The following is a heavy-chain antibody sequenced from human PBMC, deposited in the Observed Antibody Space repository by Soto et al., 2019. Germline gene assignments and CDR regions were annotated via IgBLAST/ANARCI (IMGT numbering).Heavy chain of an antibody. CDR2: ISYDGSNK. V-gene: IGHV3-30*18. D-gene: IGHD6-13*01. Sequence: GGSLRLSCAASGFTFSSYGMHWVRQAPGKGLEWVAVISYDGSNKYYADSVKGRFTISRDNSKNTLYLQMNSLRAEDTAVYYCAKDRDVAAAGSHFDYWGQGTLVTVSS. J-gene: IGHJ4*02. CDR1: GFTFSSYG. CDR3: AKDRDVAAAGSHFDY.